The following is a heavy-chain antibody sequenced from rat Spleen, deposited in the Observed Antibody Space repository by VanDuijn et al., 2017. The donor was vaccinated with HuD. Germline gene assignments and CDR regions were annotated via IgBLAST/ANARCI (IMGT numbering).Heavy chain of an antibody. CDR1: GFSLTSDG. CDR2: VSSGGNT. CDR3: ARSGTMGITLFDY. D-gene: IGHD1-9*01. J-gene: IGHJ2*01. Sequence: QVQLKESGPGLVQPSQALSLTCTVSGFSLTSDGVSWVRQPPGKGLEWIAAVSSGGNTYYDSTLKSRLSISRDTSKSQVFLKMNSLQTEDTAMYFCARSGTMGITLFDYWGQGVMVTVSS. V-gene: IGHV2S12*01.